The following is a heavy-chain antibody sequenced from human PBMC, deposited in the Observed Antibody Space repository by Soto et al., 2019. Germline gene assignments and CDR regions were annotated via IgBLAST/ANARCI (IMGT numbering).Heavy chain of an antibody. V-gene: IGHV3-30*18. D-gene: IGHD2-2*01. CDR3: AKEVLPAARRHYYYYYGMDV. J-gene: IGHJ6*02. CDR2: ISYDGSNK. Sequence: QVQLVESGGGVVQPGRSLRLSCAASGFTFSSYGMHWVRQAPGKGLEWVAVISYDGSNKYYADSVKGRFTISRDNSKNTLYLQMNSLLAEDTAVYYCAKEVLPAARRHYYYYYGMDVWGQGTTVTVCS. CDR1: GFTFSSYG.